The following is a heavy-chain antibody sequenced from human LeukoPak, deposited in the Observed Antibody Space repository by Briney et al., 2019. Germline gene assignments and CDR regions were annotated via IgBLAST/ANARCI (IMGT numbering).Heavy chain of an antibody. CDR3: ARARPGYSSGWYGENWFDP. CDR1: GYSFTSYW. V-gene: IGHV5-51*01. D-gene: IGHD6-19*01. Sequence: GESLKISCKGSGYSFTSYWIGWVRQMPGKGLEWMGIIYPGDSDTRYSPSFQGQVTISADKSISTAYLQWSSLKASDTAMCYCARARPGYSSGWYGENWFDPWGQGTLVTVSS. J-gene: IGHJ5*02. CDR2: IYPGDSDT.